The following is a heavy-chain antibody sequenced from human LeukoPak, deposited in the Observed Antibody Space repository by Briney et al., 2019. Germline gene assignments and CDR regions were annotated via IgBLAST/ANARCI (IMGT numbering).Heavy chain of an antibody. V-gene: IGHV4-4*07. Sequence: PSETLSLTCTVSGGSISSYYWSWIQQPAGKGLEWIGRIYTSGSTNYNPSLKSRVTMSVDTSKNQFSLKLSSVTAADTAVYYCARVPNYYDSSGYYYGMDVWGQGTTVTVSS. D-gene: IGHD3-22*01. J-gene: IGHJ6*02. CDR2: IYTSGST. CDR3: ARVPNYYDSSGYYYGMDV. CDR1: GGSISSYY.